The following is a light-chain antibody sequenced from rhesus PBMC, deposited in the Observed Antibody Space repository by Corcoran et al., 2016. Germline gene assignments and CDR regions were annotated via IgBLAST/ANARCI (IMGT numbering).Light chain of an antibody. CDR3: QQHDNSPPT. CDR1: QGISNW. J-gene: IGKJ4*01. Sequence: DIQMTQSPSSLSASVGDRVTITCRASQGISNWLAWYQQKPGKAPKLLIYRASNLETWVPSRFSGSGSGTDFTPTISSLQPEDIATYYCQQHDNSPPTFGGGTKVELK. V-gene: IGKV1-69*01. CDR2: RAS.